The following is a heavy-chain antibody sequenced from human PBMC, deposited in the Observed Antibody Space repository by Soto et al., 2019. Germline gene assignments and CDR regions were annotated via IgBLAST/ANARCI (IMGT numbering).Heavy chain of an antibody. Sequence: AASVKVSCKASGYTFTNYGITWVRQAPGQGLEWMGWISAYNGDTHYTQRLQGRVTMTTDTSTSTAYMELRGLRSDDTAVYYCARVPRGMAFDIWGQGTMVTVSS. D-gene: IGHD2-15*01. V-gene: IGHV1-18*01. CDR2: ISAYNGDT. J-gene: IGHJ3*02. CDR3: ARVPRGMAFDI. CDR1: GYTFTNYG.